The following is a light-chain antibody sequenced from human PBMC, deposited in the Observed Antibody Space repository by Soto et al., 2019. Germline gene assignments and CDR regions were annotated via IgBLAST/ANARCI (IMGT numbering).Light chain of an antibody. J-gene: IGLJ1*01. CDR3: CSYAGSYTSYV. Sequence: QSVLTQPRSVSGSPGQSVTISCSGTINDVGGYNSVSWFQHHPGSAPKLMVHSVTQRPSGVPDRFSGSKSGNTASLTISGLQAEDEADYYCCSYAGSYTSYVFGTGTKVT. CDR1: INDVGGYNS. CDR2: SVT. V-gene: IGLV2-11*01.